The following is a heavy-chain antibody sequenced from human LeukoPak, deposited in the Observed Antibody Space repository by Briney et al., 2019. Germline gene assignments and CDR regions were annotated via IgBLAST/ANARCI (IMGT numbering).Heavy chain of an antibody. D-gene: IGHD3-9*01. J-gene: IGHJ6*02. V-gene: IGHV1-2*04. CDR3: ARGVGYDILIPVYGMDV. CDR2: INPNSGGT. Sequence: ASVKVSCKASGYTFTGYYMHWVRRAPGQGLEWMGWINPNSGGTNYAQKFQGWVTMTRDTSISTAYMELSRLRSDDTAVYYCARGVGYDILIPVYGMDVWGQGTTVTVSS. CDR1: GYTFTGYY.